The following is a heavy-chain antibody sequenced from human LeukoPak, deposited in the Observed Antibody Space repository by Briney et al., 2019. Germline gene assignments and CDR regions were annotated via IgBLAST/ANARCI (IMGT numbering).Heavy chain of an antibody. D-gene: IGHD3-16*02. J-gene: IGHJ4*02. CDR2: ISAYNGNT. CDR1: GYTFTSYG. Sequence: ASVKVSCKASGYTFTSYGISWVRQAPGQGLEWMGWISAYNGNTNYAQKLQGRVTMTRDTSTSTAYMELRSLRSDDTAVYYCARFSRGLGELSPVPRDYWGQGTLVTVSS. CDR3: ARFSRGLGELSPVPRDY. V-gene: IGHV1-18*01.